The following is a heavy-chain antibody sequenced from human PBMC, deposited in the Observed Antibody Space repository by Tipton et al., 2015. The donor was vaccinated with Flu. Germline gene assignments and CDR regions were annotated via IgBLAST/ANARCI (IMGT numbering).Heavy chain of an antibody. J-gene: IGHJ4*02. Sequence: RSLRLSCAASGFTFSNYGMFWVRQAPGKGLEWVTTISYDGSNQYYADSVKGRFTISRDNSKNMVYLQMNSLRAEDTAVYYCARDSNYGSGSYWIDYWGPGTLVIVSS. CDR2: ISYDGSNQ. CDR1: GFTFSNYG. V-gene: IGHV3-30*13. D-gene: IGHD3-10*01. CDR3: ARDSNYGSGSYWIDY.